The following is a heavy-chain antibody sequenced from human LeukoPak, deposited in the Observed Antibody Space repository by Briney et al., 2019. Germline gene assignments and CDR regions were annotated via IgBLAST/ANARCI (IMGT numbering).Heavy chain of an antibody. CDR1: GGSISSSSYS. D-gene: IGHD6-19*01. J-gene: IGHJ2*01. V-gene: IGHV4-39*07. Sequence: PSETLSLTCTVSGGSISSSSYSWGWIRQPPGKGLEWIGSIYYSGSTNYNPSLKSRVTISVDTSKNQFSLKLSSVTAADTAVYYCARDWMSGWYWYFDLWGRGTLVTVSS. CDR3: ARDWMSGWYWYFDL. CDR2: IYYSGST.